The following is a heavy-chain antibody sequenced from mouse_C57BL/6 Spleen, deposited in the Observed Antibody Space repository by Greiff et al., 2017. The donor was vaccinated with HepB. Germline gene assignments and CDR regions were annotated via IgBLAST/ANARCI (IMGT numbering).Heavy chain of an antibody. CDR1: GFTFSDYG. D-gene: IGHD3-2*02. Sequence: DVKLVESGGGLVKPGGSLKLSCAASGFTFSDYGMHWVRQAPEKGLEWVAYISSGSSTIYYADTVKGRFTISRDNAKNTLFLQMTSLRSEDTAMYYCARDSSGYWFAYWGQGTLVTVSA. J-gene: IGHJ3*01. V-gene: IGHV5-17*01. CDR3: ARDSSGYWFAY. CDR2: ISSGSSTI.